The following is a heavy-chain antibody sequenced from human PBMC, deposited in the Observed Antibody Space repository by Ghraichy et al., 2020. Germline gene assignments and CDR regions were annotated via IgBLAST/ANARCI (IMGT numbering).Heavy chain of an antibody. CDR1: GYSISSGYF. Sequence: SETLSLTCTVSGYSISSGYFWGWIRQPPGKGLEWIGSVYYSGRTYYNPSLKNRLTLSLDTSKNQFSLKLSSVTAADTAVYYCARAGGTTYYYYYGMDVWGQGTMVTVSS. CDR3: ARAGGTTYYYYYGMDV. V-gene: IGHV4-38-2*02. CDR2: VYYSGRT. D-gene: IGHD1-7*01. J-gene: IGHJ6*02.